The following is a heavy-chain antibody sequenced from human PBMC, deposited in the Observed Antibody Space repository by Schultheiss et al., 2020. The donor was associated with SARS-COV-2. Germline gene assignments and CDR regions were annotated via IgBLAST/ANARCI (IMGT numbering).Heavy chain of an antibody. CDR1: GGSVSSGSYF. V-gene: IGHV4-61*01. J-gene: IGHJ6*02. CDR3: ARVNGYSYGPNYYYYYGMDV. CDR2: ISHVGST. D-gene: IGHD5-18*01. Sequence: SETLSLTCTVSGGSVSSGSYFWSWIRQPPGKGLEWIGSISHVGSTNYNPSLKSRITISVDTSKNQFSLKLSSVTAADTAVYYCARVNGYSYGPNYYYYYGMDVWGQGTTVTVSS.